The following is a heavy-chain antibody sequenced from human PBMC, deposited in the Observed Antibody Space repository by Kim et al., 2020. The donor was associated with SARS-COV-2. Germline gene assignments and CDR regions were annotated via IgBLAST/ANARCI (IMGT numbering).Heavy chain of an antibody. Sequence: SETLSLTCTVSGGPINSSGYYWGWIRQPPGKGLEWIGSIYYSGSTYYSPSLKSRVTISVDTSKNQFSLKLSSVTAADTAVYYCATYGGYWGQGTLVTVPS. CDR1: GGPINSSGYY. CDR3: ATYGGY. V-gene: IGHV4-39*01. CDR2: IYYSGST. D-gene: IGHD3-10*01. J-gene: IGHJ4*02.